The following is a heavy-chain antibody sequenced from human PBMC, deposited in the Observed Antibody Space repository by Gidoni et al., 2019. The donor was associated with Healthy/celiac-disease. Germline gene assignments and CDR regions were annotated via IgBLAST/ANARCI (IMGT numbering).Heavy chain of an antibody. V-gene: IGHV3-23*01. CDR3: AKDWGIAAAGLYDAFDI. CDR2: ISGSGGST. J-gene: IGHJ3*02. CDR1: GFTFSSYA. Sequence: EVQLLESGGGLVQPGGSLRLSCAASGFTFSSYAMRWVRQAPGKGLEWVSAISGSGGSTYYADSVKGRFTISRDNSKNTLYLQMNSLRAEDTAVYYCAKDWGIAAAGLYDAFDIWGQGTMVTVSS. D-gene: IGHD6-13*01.